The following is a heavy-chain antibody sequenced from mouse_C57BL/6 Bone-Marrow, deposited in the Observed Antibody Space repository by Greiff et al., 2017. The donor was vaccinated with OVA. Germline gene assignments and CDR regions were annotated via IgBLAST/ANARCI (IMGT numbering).Heavy chain of an antibody. J-gene: IGHJ4*01. V-gene: IGHV2-6-1*01. D-gene: IGHD1-1*01. Sequence: VQLQESGPGLVAPSQSLSITCTVSGFSLTSYGVHWVRQPPGKGLEWLVVIWSDGSTTYNSALKSRLSISKDNSKSQVFLKMNSLQTDDTAMYYCARHGIYYYGSSYLYYYAMDYWGQGTSVTVSS. CDR2: IWSDGST. CDR1: GFSLTSYG. CDR3: ARHGIYYYGSSYLYYYAMDY.